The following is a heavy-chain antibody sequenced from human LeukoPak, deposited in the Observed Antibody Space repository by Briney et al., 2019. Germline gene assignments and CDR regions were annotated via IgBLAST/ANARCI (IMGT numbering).Heavy chain of an antibody. CDR2: ISAYNGNT. V-gene: IGHV1-18*01. CDR3: ARGEHSMARGVLSSFDY. CDR1: GYTFTSYG. D-gene: IGHD3-10*01. Sequence: ASVKVSCKASGYTFTSYGISWVRQAPGQGLEWMGWISAYNGNTNYAQKLQGRVTMTTDTSTSTAYMELRSLRSDDTAVYYCARGEHSMARGVLSSFDYWGQGTLVTVSS. J-gene: IGHJ4*02.